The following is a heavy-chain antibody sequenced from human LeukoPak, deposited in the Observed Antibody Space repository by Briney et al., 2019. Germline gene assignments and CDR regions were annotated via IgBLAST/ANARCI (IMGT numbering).Heavy chain of an antibody. D-gene: IGHD6-13*01. CDR1: GGSISSSSYY. V-gene: IGHV4-39*01. CDR3: ARHTIAAAGDNFEY. J-gene: IGHJ4*02. Sequence: SETLSLTCTVSGGSISSSSYYWGWIRQPPGKGLEWIGSIYYSGSTYYNPSLKSRVTISVDTSKNQFSLKLSSVTAADTAIYYCARHTIAAAGDNFEYWGQGTLVTVSS. CDR2: IYYSGST.